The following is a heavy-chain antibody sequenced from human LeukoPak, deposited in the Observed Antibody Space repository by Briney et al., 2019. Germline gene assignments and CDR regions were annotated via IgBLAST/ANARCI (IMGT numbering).Heavy chain of an antibody. CDR1: GFTFSSYW. V-gene: IGHV3-7*01. Sequence: GGSLRLSCAASGFTFSSYWMSWVRQAPGKGLEWVANIKQDGSEKYYVDSGKGRFTISRDNAKNSLYLQMNRLRAEDTAVYYCARDLYGDHNDYWGQGTLVTVSS. CDR2: IKQDGSEK. J-gene: IGHJ4*02. CDR3: ARDLYGDHNDY. D-gene: IGHD4-17*01.